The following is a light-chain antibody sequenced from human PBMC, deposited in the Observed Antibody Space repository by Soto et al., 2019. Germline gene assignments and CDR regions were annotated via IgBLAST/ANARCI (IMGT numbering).Light chain of an antibody. Sequence: QSALTQPASVSGSPGQSITISCTGTSSDVGRYNYVSWYQQYPGKVPKLMIYEVSNRPSGVSNRFSGSKSGNAASLTISGLQAEDEADYYCCSYTSSSTWVFGGGTKLTVL. V-gene: IGLV2-14*01. CDR1: SSDVGRYNY. CDR2: EVS. CDR3: CSYTSSSTWV. J-gene: IGLJ3*02.